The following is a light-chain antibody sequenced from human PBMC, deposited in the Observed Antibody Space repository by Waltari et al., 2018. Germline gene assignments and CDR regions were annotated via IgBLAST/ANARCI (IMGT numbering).Light chain of an antibody. CDR1: HSVGTH. V-gene: IGKV3-15*01. CDR2: AAS. Sequence: EIVMTQSPIILSVSPGERATLSCRASHSVGTHLAWYQQRPGQPPRLVIFAASTQATGVPVRFSGSGSGTEFTLTISSLQSEDFAVYYCQQYNDWPLTFGGGT. J-gene: IGKJ4*01. CDR3: QQYNDWPLT.